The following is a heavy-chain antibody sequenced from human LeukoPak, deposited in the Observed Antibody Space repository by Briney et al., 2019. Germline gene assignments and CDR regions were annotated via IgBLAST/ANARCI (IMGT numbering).Heavy chain of an antibody. V-gene: IGHV4-31*03. CDR3: ARGPRDYGSGSYYNVLAFDY. Sequence: SETLSLTCTVSGGSISSGYYYWNWIRQHPGMGLEWIGYIYHSGSTSYNPSLKSRVSISVDTSKNQFSLRLSSVTAADTAVYYCARGPRDYGSGSYYNVLAFDYWGQGTLVTVSS. J-gene: IGHJ4*02. D-gene: IGHD3-10*01. CDR2: IYHSGST. CDR1: GGSISSGYYY.